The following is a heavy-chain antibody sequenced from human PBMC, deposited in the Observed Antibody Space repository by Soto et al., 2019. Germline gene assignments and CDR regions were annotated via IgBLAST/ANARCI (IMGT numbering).Heavy chain of an antibody. J-gene: IGHJ4*02. CDR1: GGSFSGYY. V-gene: IGHV4-34*01. D-gene: IGHD3-3*01. CDR3: ARKLTIFGVVTPFPEYFDY. Sequence: SETLSLTCAVYGGSFSGYYWSWIRQPPGKGLEWIGEINHSGSTNYNPSLKSRVTISVDTSKNQFSLKLSSVTAADTAVYYCARKLTIFGVVTPFPEYFDYWGQGTLVTVSS. CDR2: INHSGST.